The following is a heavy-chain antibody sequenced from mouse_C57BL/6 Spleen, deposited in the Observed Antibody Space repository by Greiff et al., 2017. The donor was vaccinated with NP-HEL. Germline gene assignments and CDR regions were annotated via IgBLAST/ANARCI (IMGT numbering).Heavy chain of an antibody. V-gene: IGHV1-18*01. J-gene: IGHJ1*03. CDR3: ARGDYGSSLGYFDV. CDR2: INPNNGGT. CDR1: GYTFTDYN. Sequence: EVQLQQSGPELVKPGASVKIPCKASGYTFTDYNMDWVKQSHGKSLEWIGDINPNNGGTIYNQKFKGKATLTVDKSSSTAYMELRSLTSEDTAVYYCARGDYGSSLGYFDVWGTGTTVTVSS. D-gene: IGHD1-1*01.